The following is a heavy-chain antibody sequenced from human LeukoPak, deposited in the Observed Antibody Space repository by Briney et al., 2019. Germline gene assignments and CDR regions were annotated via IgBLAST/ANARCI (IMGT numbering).Heavy chain of an antibody. J-gene: IGHJ5*02. D-gene: IGHD3-9*01. CDR2: INPNSGDT. Sequence: ASVKVSCKASGYTFIGYYMYWVRQAPGQGLEWMGWINPNSGDTNYAQKFQGRVTMTRDTSISTAYMELSRLRSDDTAVYYCATDLTGTTFDGQTWGQGTLVTVSS. CDR1: GYTFIGYY. V-gene: IGHV1-2*02. CDR3: ATDLTGTTFDGQT.